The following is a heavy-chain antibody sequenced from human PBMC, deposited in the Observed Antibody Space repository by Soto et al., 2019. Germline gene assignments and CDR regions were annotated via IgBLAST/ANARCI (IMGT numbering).Heavy chain of an antibody. CDR3: AREVALAGSSFDY. D-gene: IGHD6-19*01. CDR1: GYSVSSISAA. J-gene: IGHJ4*02. V-gene: IGHV6-1*01. CDR2: TYYRSKWFN. Sequence: SHTLSLTCAISGYSVSSISAALNWIRQSPSRGLEWLGRTYYRSKWFNDYAVSVQGRITINPDTSKNQFSLQLKSVTPEDTAVYYCAREVALAGSSFDYWGQGTLVTVSS.